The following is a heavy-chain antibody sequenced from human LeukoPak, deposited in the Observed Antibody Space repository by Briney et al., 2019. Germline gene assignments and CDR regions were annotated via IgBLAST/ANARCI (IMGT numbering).Heavy chain of an antibody. J-gene: IGHJ4*02. CDR3: ARSAYSSSWYYLGY. V-gene: IGHV4-59*01. D-gene: IGHD6-13*01. CDR1: GGSISSYY. CDR2: IYYSGST. Sequence: SETLSLTCTVSGGSISSYYWSWIRRPPGKGLEWIGYIYYSGSTNYNPSLKSRVTISVDTSKNQSSLKLSSVTAADTAVYYCARSAYSSSWYYLGYWGQGTLVTVSS.